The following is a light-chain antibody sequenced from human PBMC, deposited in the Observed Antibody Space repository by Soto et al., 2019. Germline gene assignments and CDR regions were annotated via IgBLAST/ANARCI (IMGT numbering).Light chain of an antibody. V-gene: IGKV1-9*01. CDR1: QTISSY. Sequence: DIQMTQSPSTLSGSVGDRVTITCRASQTISSYLAWYQQKPGKAPKLLIYAASTLQSGVPSRFSGSGSGTEFTLTISCLQSEDFATYYCQQYYSYPQAFGQGTKVDIK. CDR2: AAS. J-gene: IGKJ1*01. CDR3: QQYYSYPQA.